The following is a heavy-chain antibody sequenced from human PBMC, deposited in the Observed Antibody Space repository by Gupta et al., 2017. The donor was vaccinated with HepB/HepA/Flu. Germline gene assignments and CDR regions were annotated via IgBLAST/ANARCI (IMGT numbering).Heavy chain of an antibody. D-gene: IGHD4-23*01. CDR1: AFTFSDYA. CDR3: AKDRSGNPAVDY. J-gene: IGHJ4*02. Sequence: EVQLLESGGGLVQPGGSLRLSCAASAFTFSDYAMNWVRQAPGKGLEWVSTISGSGGSTYYADSVKGRFTISRDNSKNTLFLQVSSLRVEDTAVYYCAKDRSGNPAVDYWGQGTLVTVSS. V-gene: IGHV3-23*01. CDR2: ISGSGGST.